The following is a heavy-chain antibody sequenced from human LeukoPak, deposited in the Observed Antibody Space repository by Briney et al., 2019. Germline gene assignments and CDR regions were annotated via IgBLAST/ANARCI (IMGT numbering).Heavy chain of an antibody. CDR2: IYYSGST. D-gene: IGHD2-21*02. Sequence: SETLSLTCTVSVDSISSYYWSWIRQPPGKGLEWIGYIYYSGSTKYNPSLKSRVTISVDTSKNQFSLKLNSVTAAETAVYYCARGGAGNCGGACSLNWFDPWGQGSLVTVSS. CDR1: VDSISSYY. J-gene: IGHJ5*02. CDR3: ARGGAGNCGGACSLNWFDP. V-gene: IGHV4-59*01.